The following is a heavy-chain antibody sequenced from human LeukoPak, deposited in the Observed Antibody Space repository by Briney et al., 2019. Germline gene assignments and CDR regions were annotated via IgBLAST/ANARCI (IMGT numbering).Heavy chain of an antibody. CDR1: GGSISSGGYF. V-gene: IGHV4-31*03. Sequence: PSQTLSLTCTVSGGSISSGGYFWTWIRQHPGKGLEWIGHIYYTGSTYYNPSLKSRVTISVDTSKNQFSLKLNSVTAADTAVYYWARGPPNTDPYWDTTSCKNWVDPWGQGTLVTVSS. D-gene: IGHD2-2*01. CDR2: IYYTGST. J-gene: IGHJ5*02. CDR3: ARGPPNTDPYWDTTSCKNWVDP.